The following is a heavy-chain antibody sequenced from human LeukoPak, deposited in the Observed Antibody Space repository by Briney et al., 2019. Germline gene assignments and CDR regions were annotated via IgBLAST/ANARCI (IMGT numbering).Heavy chain of an antibody. V-gene: IGHV3-30*18. CDR3: AKALYYYGSGVNGLDY. D-gene: IGHD3-10*01. CDR1: GSTFSSYG. Sequence: GGSLRLSCAASGSTFSSYGMHWVRQAPGKGLEWVAVISYDGSNKYYADSVKGRFTISRDNSKNTLYLQMNSLRAEDTAVYYCAKALYYYGSGVNGLDYWGQGTLVTVSS. J-gene: IGHJ4*02. CDR2: ISYDGSNK.